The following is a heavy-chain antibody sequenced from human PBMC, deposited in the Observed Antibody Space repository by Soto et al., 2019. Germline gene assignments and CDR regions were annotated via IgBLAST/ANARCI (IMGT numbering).Heavy chain of an antibody. CDR1: GGTFSSYA. CDR3: ASSIAAAGHYYYYYGMDV. V-gene: IGHV1-69*13. Sequence: ASVKVSCKASGGTFSSYAISWVRQAPGQGLEWMGGIIPIFGTANYAQKFQGRVTITADESTSTAYMELSSLRSEDTAVYYCASSIAAAGHYYYYYGMDVWGQGTTVTVSS. J-gene: IGHJ6*02. D-gene: IGHD6-13*01. CDR2: IIPIFGTA.